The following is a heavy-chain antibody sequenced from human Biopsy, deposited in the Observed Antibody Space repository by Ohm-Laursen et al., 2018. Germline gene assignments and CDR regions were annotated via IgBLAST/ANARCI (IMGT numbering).Heavy chain of an antibody. J-gene: IGHJ4*02. V-gene: IGHV4-34*01. CDR2: INHRGSA. Sequence: SETLSLTWAVYGGSFSDYYWSWIRQPPGKGLEWIGEINHRGSANHTPSLRSRVTMSVDTSKNQFSLKLTSVTAADTAVYYCARMGASRNRDDYWGQGTLVTVSS. CDR1: GGSFSDYY. CDR3: ARMGASRNRDDY. D-gene: IGHD3-16*01.